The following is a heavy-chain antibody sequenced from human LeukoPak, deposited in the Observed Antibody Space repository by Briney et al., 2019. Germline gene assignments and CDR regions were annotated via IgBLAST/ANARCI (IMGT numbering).Heavy chain of an antibody. CDR2: NYYSGST. Sequence: SQTLSLTCTVSGGSISSGDYYWSWIRQPPGKGLEWIGYNYYSGSTYYNPSLKSRVTISVDTSKSQFSLKLTSVTAADTAVYYCTRSGYSYGSSGFYFDYWGQGTLVTVSS. CDR1: GGSISSGDYY. V-gene: IGHV4-30-4*01. D-gene: IGHD5-18*01. CDR3: TRSGYSYGSSGFYFDY. J-gene: IGHJ4*02.